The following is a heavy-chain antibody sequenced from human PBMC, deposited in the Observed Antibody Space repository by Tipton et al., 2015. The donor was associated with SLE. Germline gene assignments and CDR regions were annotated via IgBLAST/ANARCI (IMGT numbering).Heavy chain of an antibody. J-gene: IGHJ6*03. CDR1: GGSISRGFFY. V-gene: IGHV4-39*07. D-gene: IGHD1-1*01. CDR2: INHSGST. CDR3: ARVPGLERSYYYNYYMDV. Sequence: TLSLTCSVSGGSISRGFFYWGWIRQSPGKGLEWIGDINHSGSTNYNPSLKSRVTISVDTSKNQFSLRLSSVTAADTAVYYCARVPGLERSYYYNYYMDVWGKGTTVTVSS.